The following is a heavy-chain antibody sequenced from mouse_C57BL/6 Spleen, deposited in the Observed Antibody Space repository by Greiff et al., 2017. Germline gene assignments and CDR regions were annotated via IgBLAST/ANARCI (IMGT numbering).Heavy chain of an antibody. D-gene: IGHD3-2*02. J-gene: IGHJ2*01. CDR1: GFTFSSYA. V-gene: IGHV5-4*03. Sequence: EVKVVESGGGLVKPGGSLKLSCAASGFTFSSYAMSWVRQTPEKRLEWVATISDGGSYTYYPDNVKGRFTISRDNAKNNLYLQMSHLKSEDTAMYYCARVETAQATEYFDYWGQGTTLTVSS. CDR2: ISDGGSYT. CDR3: ARVETAQATEYFDY.